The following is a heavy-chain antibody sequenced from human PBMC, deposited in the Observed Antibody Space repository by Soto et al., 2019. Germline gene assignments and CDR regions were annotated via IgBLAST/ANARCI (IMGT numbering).Heavy chain of an antibody. V-gene: IGHV3-30-3*01. D-gene: IGHD6-13*01. Sequence: QVQLVESGGGVVQPGRSLRLSCAASGFTFSSYAMHWVRQAPGKGLEWVAVMSYDGSNKYYADSVKGRFTISRDNSKNTLYLQMNSLRAEDTAVYYCASEIAAAGTIDYWGQGTLVTVSS. CDR3: ASEIAAAGTIDY. CDR2: MSYDGSNK. J-gene: IGHJ4*02. CDR1: GFTFSSYA.